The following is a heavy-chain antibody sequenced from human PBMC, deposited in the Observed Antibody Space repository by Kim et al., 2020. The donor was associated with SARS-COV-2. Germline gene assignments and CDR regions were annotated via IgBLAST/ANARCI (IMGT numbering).Heavy chain of an antibody. J-gene: IGHJ6*02. CDR1: GFTFSSYA. CDR3: ANSQGRWPRPALYYYYYGMDV. D-gene: IGHD2-15*01. Sequence: GGSLRLSCAASGFTFSSYAMSWVRQAPGKGLEWVSAISGSGGSTYYADSVKGRFTISRDNSKNTLYLQMNSLRAEDTAVYYCANSQGRWPRPALYYYYYGMDVWGQGTTVTVSS. CDR2: ISGSGGST. V-gene: IGHV3-23*01.